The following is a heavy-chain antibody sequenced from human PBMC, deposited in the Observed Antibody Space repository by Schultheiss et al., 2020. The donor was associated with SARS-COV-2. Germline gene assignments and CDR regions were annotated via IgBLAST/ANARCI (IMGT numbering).Heavy chain of an antibody. D-gene: IGHD2-21*01. Sequence: SETLSLTCIVSGGSISSYYWSWIRQSPGKGLEWIGEIYHSGSTNYNPSLKSRVTISLDTSNNQLSLILSSVTAADTAVYYCARRAYCGDDCFPFDYWGQGTLVTVSS. CDR1: GGSISSYY. CDR3: ARRAYCGDDCFPFDY. CDR2: IYHSGST. V-gene: IGHV4-59*08. J-gene: IGHJ4*02.